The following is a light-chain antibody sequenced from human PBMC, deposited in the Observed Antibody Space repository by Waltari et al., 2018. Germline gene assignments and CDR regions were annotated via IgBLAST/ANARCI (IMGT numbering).Light chain of an antibody. CDR2: AVS. Sequence: QSALTQPASVSGSLGQSITISCTGTSSDVGGHNHVPWYQHHPGKAPKLTIHAVSERPSGVSNRVAGSKSGNTASLTISGRQADDETEYYCHSLTSSTTWVFGGGTKVTVL. V-gene: IGLV2-14*03. CDR3: HSLTSSTTWV. J-gene: IGLJ3*02. CDR1: SSDVGGHNH.